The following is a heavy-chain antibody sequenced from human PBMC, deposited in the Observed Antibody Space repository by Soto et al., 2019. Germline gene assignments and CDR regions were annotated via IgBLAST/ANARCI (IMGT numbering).Heavy chain of an antibody. CDR2: INYSGSNI. Sequence: PGGSLRLSFAGSGFTFRNSEMFWVRQAPGKGLEWVSKINYSGSNIYYSKSVKGRFTISRDNAKNSLYLQMNSLTDEDTAIYFCASEALCGADCYFFEYWGPGTLVTV. J-gene: IGHJ4*02. CDR1: GFTFRNSE. V-gene: IGHV3-48*03. D-gene: IGHD2-21*02. CDR3: ASEALCGADCYFFEY.